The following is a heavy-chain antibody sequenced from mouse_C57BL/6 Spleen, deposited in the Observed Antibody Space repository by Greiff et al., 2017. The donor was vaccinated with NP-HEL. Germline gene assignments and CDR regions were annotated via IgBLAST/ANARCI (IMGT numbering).Heavy chain of an antibody. CDR3: ARWVYITTVVAAYYYAMDY. CDR1: GYTFTSYW. J-gene: IGHJ4*01. Sequence: QVQLKESGAELVKPGASVKLSCKASGYTFTSYWMQWVKQRPGQGLEWIGEIDPSDSYTNYNQKFKGKATLTVDTSSSTAYMQLSSLTSKDSAVYYCARWVYITTVVAAYYYAMDYWGQGTSVTVSS. V-gene: IGHV1-50*01. CDR2: IDPSDSYT. D-gene: IGHD1-1*01.